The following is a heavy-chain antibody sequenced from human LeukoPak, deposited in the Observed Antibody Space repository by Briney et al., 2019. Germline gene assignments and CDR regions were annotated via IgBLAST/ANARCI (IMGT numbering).Heavy chain of an antibody. CDR1: GFTFSNFW. D-gene: IGHD3-16*01. J-gene: IGHJ4*02. Sequence: PGGSLRLSCAASGFTFSNFWLHWVRQAPGKGLEWVSRITSDGSNINYADSVQGRFTISRDNAKNTLYLQMNSLRAEDTAVYDCARGGHSSFDSWGQGALVTVSS. CDR3: ARGGHSSFDS. V-gene: IGHV3-74*01. CDR2: ITSDGSNI.